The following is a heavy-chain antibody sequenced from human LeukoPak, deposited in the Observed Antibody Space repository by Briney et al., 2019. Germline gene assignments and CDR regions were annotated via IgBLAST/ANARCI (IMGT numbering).Heavy chain of an antibody. CDR2: IYYSGTT. Sequence: SETVSLTCSVSGGSISRYYWSWILEPPRKGLECIGYIYYSGTTNYDPSHKSRINISVDTSKNQFSLKLSSVTAADTAVYYCATTSGYRPRWGQGTLVTVSS. D-gene: IGHD1-1*01. CDR3: ATTSGYRPR. V-gene: IGHV4-59*08. CDR1: GGSISRYY. J-gene: IGHJ4*02.